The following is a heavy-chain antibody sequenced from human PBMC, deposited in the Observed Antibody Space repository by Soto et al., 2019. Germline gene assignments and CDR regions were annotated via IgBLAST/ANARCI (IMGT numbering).Heavy chain of an antibody. CDR2: IKEDGSET. Sequence: VQLVESGGGLVQPGGSLRVSCAASGFSFSHYWMSWVRQAPGKGLEWMANIKEDGSETYYVDSVKGRFTISRDNSQNALYLQMNSLSADDAAVYYCVRGGYCGRTSCYKNFYFDLWGRGTLVTVSS. J-gene: IGHJ2*01. CDR1: GFSFSHYW. CDR3: VRGGYCGRTSCYKNFYFDL. V-gene: IGHV3-7*03. D-gene: IGHD2-2*02.